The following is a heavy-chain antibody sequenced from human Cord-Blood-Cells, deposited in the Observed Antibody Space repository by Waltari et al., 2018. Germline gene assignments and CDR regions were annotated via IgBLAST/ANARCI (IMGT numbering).Heavy chain of an antibody. CDR3: ARDRSIDIVATNWFDP. V-gene: IGHV1-69*18. Sequence: QVQLVQSGAEVKKPGSSVKVSCKASGGTFSSYAISWVRQAPGQGLEWMGRDIPIFGTAKYAKKLQGRVTITSDEYTSRAYMELSSLRSEDTAVYYCARDRSIDIVATNWFDPWGQGTLVTVSS. D-gene: IGHD5-12*01. CDR1: GGTFSSYA. CDR2: DIPIFGTA. J-gene: IGHJ5*02.